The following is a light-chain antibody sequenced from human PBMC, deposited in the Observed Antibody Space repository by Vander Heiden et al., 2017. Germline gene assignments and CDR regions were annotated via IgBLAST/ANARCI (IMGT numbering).Light chain of an antibody. Sequence: DIQMTQSPSSLSASVGDRVIITCRASQRISSYLLWYQQKPGKAPKLLIYSASSLQSGVPSRFSGSGSGTDFTLTISSLQPEDFATYYCQQSYSTPWTFGQGTKVEIK. J-gene: IGKJ1*01. CDR2: SAS. CDR1: QRISSY. CDR3: QQSYSTPWT. V-gene: IGKV1-39*01.